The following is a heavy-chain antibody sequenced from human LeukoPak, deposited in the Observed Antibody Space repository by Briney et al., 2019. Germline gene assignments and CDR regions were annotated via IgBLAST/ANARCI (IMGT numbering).Heavy chain of an antibody. CDR3: ARVGFLEWLPDYYYYGMDV. V-gene: IGHV3-66*01. CDR1: GFTVSSNY. CDR2: IYSGGST. Sequence: GGSPRLSCAASGFTVSSNYMSWVRQAPGKGLEWVSVIYSGGSTYYADSVKGRFTISRDNAKNSLYLQMNSLRAEDTAVYYCARVGFLEWLPDYYYYGMDVWGQGTTVTVSS. D-gene: IGHD3-3*01. J-gene: IGHJ6*02.